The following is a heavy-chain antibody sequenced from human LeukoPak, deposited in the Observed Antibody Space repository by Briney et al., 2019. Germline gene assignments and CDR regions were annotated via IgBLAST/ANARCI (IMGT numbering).Heavy chain of an antibody. D-gene: IGHD6-19*01. J-gene: IGHJ5*02. CDR3: ARGGRYSSGYNWFDP. V-gene: IGHV1-69*06. CDR2: IIPIFGTA. Sequence: SVKVSCKASGYTFTSYAISWVRQAPGQGLEWMGGIIPIFGTANYAQKFQGRVTITADKSTSTAYMELGSLRSEDTAVYYCARGGRYSSGYNWFDPWGQGTLVTVSS. CDR1: GYTFTSYA.